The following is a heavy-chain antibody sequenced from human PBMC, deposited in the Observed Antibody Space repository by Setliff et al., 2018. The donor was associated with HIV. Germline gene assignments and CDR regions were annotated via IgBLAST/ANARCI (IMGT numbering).Heavy chain of an antibody. CDR1: GYTFSSYG. CDR3: ARVSSSWEQPLYFDY. J-gene: IGHJ4*02. D-gene: IGHD6-13*01. V-gene: IGHV1-18*01. Sequence: ASVKVSCKASGYTFSSYGISWVRQAPGQGLEWMGWISTYNGNTNYAQKFQGRVTMTTDTSTSTAYMELRGLRSDDTAVYYCARVSSSWEQPLYFDYWGQGTLVTVPQ. CDR2: ISTYNGNT.